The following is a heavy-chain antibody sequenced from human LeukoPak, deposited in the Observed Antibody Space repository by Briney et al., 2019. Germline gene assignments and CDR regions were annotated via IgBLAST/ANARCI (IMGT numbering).Heavy chain of an antibody. J-gene: IGHJ6*03. V-gene: IGHV1-46*01. CDR1: GYTFTSNY. D-gene: IGHD3-10*01. CDR3: ARGALGYMDV. CDR2: ISPSGGST. Sequence: ASVKVSCKAFGYTFTSNYMHWVRQAPGQGPEWMGVISPSGGSTTYAQKFQGRVTLTRDMSTSTVYMELSSLRSEDTAVYYCARGALGYMDVWGKGTTVTVSS.